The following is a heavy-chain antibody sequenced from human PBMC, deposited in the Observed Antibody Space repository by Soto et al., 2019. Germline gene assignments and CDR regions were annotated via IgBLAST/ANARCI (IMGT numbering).Heavy chain of an antibody. Sequence: GGSLRLSCAASGFTFSSYGMHWVRQAPGKGLEWVAVISYDGSNKYYADSVKGRFTISRDNSKNTLYLQMNSLRAEDTAVYYCAKAVSSSWYGGEHDVWGQGTTVTVSS. V-gene: IGHV3-30*18. CDR1: GFTFSSYG. D-gene: IGHD6-13*01. CDR3: AKAVSSSWYGGEHDV. J-gene: IGHJ6*02. CDR2: ISYDGSNK.